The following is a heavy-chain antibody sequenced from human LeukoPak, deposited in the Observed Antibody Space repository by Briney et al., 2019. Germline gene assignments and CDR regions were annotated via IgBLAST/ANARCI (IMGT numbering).Heavy chain of an antibody. D-gene: IGHD1-14*01. Sequence: TGGSLRLSCAASGFTFSNHGMNWVRQAPGKGLEWVSAISGSGGRTYYADSVKGRFTISRDNSKNTLYLQMNSLRAEDTAVYYCANPARTDYVDYWGQGTLVTVST. CDR3: ANPARTDYVDY. CDR2: ISGSGGRT. CDR1: GFTFSNHG. V-gene: IGHV3-23*01. J-gene: IGHJ4*02.